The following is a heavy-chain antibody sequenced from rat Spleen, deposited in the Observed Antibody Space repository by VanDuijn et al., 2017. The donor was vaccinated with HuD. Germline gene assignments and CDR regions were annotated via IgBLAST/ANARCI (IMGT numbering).Heavy chain of an antibody. CDR3: TRESPMGISTRIWFAY. CDR1: GFSLISYS. V-gene: IGHV2-1*01. D-gene: IGHD1-9*01. J-gene: IGHJ3*01. Sequence: QVQLKESGPGLVQPSQTPSLTCTVSGFSLISYSVHWIRQPPGKGLEWMGGIWGDGSTDYNSALKSRLSITRDTSKSQVFLKLNILQTEDTATYYCTRESPMGISTRIWFAYWGQGTLVTVSS. CDR2: IWGDGST.